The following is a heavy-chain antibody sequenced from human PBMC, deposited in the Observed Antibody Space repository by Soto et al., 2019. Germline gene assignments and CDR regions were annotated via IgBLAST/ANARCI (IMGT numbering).Heavy chain of an antibody. D-gene: IGHD3-22*01. Sequence: QVQLQESGPGLVKPSGTLSLTCAVSGGSISSSNWWSWVRQPPGKGLEWIGEIYHSGSTNYNPSLKSRVTQSVDNPNNQCPLKLSAVTAADTAVYYCARGVLITVSHQSWFDPWGQGTLVTASS. J-gene: IGHJ5*02. V-gene: IGHV4-4*02. CDR2: IYHSGST. CDR3: ARGVLITVSHQSWFDP. CDR1: GGSISSSNW.